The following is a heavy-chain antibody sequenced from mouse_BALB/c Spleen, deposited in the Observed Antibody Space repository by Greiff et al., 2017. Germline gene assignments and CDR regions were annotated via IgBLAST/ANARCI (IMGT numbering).Heavy chain of an antibody. D-gene: IGHD2-3*01. Sequence: EVQLVESGGGLVQPGGSLKLSCAASGFPFSSYGMSWVRQTPEKRLEWVAYISNGGGSTYYPDTVKGRFTISRDNAKNTLYLQMSSLKSEDTAMYYCARHGYYYYAMDYWGQGTSVTVSS. V-gene: IGHV5-12-2*01. CDR1: GFPFSSYG. CDR3: ARHGYYYYAMDY. J-gene: IGHJ4*01. CDR2: ISNGGGST.